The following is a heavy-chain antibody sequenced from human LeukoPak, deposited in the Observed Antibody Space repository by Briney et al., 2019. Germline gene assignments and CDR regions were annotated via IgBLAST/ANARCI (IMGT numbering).Heavy chain of an antibody. V-gene: IGHV3-66*01. Sequence: GGSLRLSCAASEFSFGSNYMTWVRQAPGKGVEWVYSGGSTYYADSLKGRFTISRDNAKNSLYLQMNSLRAEDTAVYYCARAVATYSLYYYYYMDVWGKGTTVTISS. J-gene: IGHJ6*03. CDR2: SGGST. D-gene: IGHD5-12*01. CDR3: ARAVATYSLYYYYYMDV. CDR1: EFSFGSNY.